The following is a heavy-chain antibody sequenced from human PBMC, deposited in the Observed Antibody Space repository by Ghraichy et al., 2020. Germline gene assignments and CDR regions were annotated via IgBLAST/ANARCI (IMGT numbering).Heavy chain of an antibody. CDR2: ITSSSRTK. CDR3: ARASTVVRFYYYDGMEV. CDR1: GFTFSSYS. D-gene: IGHD4-23*01. J-gene: IGHJ6*04. Sequence: GGSLRLSCVGSGFTFSSYSMNWVRQSPGKGLEWVSYITSSSRTKFYADSVKGRFTISRDNAQNSLYLQMNSLRDEDTAVYYCARASTVVRFYYYDGMEVWGKG. V-gene: IGHV3-48*02.